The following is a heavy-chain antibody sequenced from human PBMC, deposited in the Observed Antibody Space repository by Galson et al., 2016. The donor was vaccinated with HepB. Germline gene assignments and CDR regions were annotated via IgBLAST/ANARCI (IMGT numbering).Heavy chain of an antibody. J-gene: IGHJ6*04. V-gene: IGHV3-23*01. CDR1: GFTFNNYG. D-gene: IGHD2-2*01. CDR3: VQGSTAPAA. CDR2: ISRSGDST. Sequence: SLRLSCAASGFTFNNYGMTWVRQAPGKGLEVVSSISRSGDSTDYADSVKGRFIISRDNTKNTLSLQMNNLRAEDTAVYYCVQGSTAPAAWGKGTTVTVSS.